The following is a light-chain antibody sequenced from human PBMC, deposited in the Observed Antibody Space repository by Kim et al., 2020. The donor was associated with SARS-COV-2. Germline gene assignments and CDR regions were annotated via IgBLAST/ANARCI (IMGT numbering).Light chain of an antibody. CDR1: RGHGRDA. J-gene: IGLJ2*01. CDR2: LNPDGSH. V-gene: IGLV4-69*01. Sequence: GASGKLACPLGRGHGRDAVAWHQQEREKGPGDLMKLNPDGSHSKGDGIPDRFSGSSSGAERYLTISSLQSEDEADYYCQTWGTGPVFGGGTQLTVL. CDR3: QTWGTGPV.